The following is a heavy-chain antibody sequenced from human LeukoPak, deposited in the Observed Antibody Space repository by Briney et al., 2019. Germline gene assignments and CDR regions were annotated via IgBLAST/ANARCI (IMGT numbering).Heavy chain of an antibody. CDR1: RFTVITNV. CDR2: LYSDGNT. J-gene: IGHJ4*02. D-gene: IGHD1-14*01. V-gene: IGHV3-53*01. CDR3: ARGVEPLAANTLAY. Sequence: PGGCLRLSCAASRFTVITNVMTGVRPAPAKGRDGVSVLYSDGNTNYADSVQGRFTISRDNSKNTLYLEMNSLSPDDTAVYYCARGVEPLAANTLAYWGQGTLVTVSS.